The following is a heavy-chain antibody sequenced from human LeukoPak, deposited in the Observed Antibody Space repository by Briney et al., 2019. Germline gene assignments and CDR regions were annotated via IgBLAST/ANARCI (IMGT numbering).Heavy chain of an antibody. D-gene: IGHD3-22*01. J-gene: IGHJ1*01. CDR2: IKSDGKT. V-gene: IGHV3-74*01. Sequence: TGGSLRLSCEASGFTFSRYLMHWVRRAPGKGLVWVSRIKSDGKTNYADSVKGRFTISRDNAKNTVSLQMDSLRAEDTGVYYCARAPSEVGGYYPEYFRHWGQGTLVTVSS. CDR3: ARAPSEVGGYYPEYFRH. CDR1: GFTFSRYL.